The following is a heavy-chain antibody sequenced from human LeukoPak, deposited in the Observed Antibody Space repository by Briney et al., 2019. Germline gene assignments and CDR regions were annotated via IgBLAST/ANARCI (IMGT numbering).Heavy chain of an antibody. V-gene: IGHV4-34*01. Sequence: SETLSLTCAVYGGPFRGFFWSWIRQAPGKGLEWIGEISHSGSSNYNPSLKSRITISVDTSKSQFSLRLTSVTAADTAVYYCARGYYGSGSHCCHMDVWGKGTTITVS. CDR3: ARGYYGSGSHCCHMDV. CDR2: ISHSGSS. J-gene: IGHJ6*03. D-gene: IGHD3-10*01. CDR1: GGPFRGFF.